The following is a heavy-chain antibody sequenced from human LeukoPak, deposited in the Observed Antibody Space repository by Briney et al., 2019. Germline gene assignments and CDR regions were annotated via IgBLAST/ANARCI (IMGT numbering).Heavy chain of an antibody. Sequence: GGSLRLSCAASGFTFSSYWMHWVRQAPGKGLVRVSRINSDGSDTRYADSVKGRFTISRDDAKNTLSLQMNSLRVEDTAVYFCARGGSPPEALGDAFDIWGQGTMVTVSS. CDR2: INSDGSDT. D-gene: IGHD1-26*01. CDR3: ARGGSPPEALGDAFDI. V-gene: IGHV3-74*01. CDR1: GFTFSSYW. J-gene: IGHJ3*02.